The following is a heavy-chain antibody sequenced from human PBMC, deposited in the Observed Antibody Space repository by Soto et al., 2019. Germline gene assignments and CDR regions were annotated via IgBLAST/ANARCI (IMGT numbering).Heavy chain of an antibody. CDR1: GGSISSGGYY. V-gene: IGHV4-31*03. Sequence: QVQLQELGPGLVEPSQTLSLTCTVSGGSISSGGYYWNWIRQHPGKGLGWIGYIYYIGRTYYHPSQKSRVTIALDTSKNQFSLKRSSGTAADTAVYSCARSVCPWCQGNLVTVSS. CDR3: ARSVCP. J-gene: IGHJ5*02. CDR2: IYYIGRT.